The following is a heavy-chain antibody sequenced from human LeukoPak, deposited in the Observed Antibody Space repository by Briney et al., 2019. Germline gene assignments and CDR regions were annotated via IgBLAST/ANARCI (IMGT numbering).Heavy chain of an antibody. CDR1: GGSISSGGYY. V-gene: IGHV4-31*03. CDR2: IYYSGST. D-gene: IGHD2-2*01. Sequence: KPSETLSLTCTVPGGSISSGGYYWSWIRQHPGKGLEWIGYIYYSGSTYYNPSLKSRVTISVDTSKNQFSLKLSSVTAADTAVYYCARAPSSSTLEDWGQGTLVTVSS. J-gene: IGHJ4*02. CDR3: ARAPSSSTLED.